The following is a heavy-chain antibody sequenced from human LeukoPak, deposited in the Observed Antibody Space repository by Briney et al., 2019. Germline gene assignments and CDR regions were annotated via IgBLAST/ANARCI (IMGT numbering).Heavy chain of an antibody. J-gene: IGHJ6*04. CDR1: GFTFNSYS. V-gene: IGHV3-48*04. D-gene: IGHD3-10*02. CDR2: ISSSSSTI. CDR3: AELGITMIGGV. Sequence: PGGPLRLSCAASGFTFNSYSMNWVRQAPGKGLEWVSYISSSSSTIYYADSVKGRFTISRDNAKNSLYLQMNSLRAEDTAVYYCAELGITMIGGVWGKGTTVTISS.